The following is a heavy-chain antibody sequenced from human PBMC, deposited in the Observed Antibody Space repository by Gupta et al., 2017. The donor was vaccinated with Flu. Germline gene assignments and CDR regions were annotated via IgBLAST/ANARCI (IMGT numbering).Heavy chain of an antibody. Sequence: QVQLLQSGAEVKKPGASVKVSCKASGYTFTTYGVSWVRQAPGQGLEWMGWISAYNGATNFAQKFQGRLILTTDTSTTTAFMELRSLTSDDTAVYYCARDLIGAGDPGYWGQGTLVTVSS. CDR1: GYTFTTYG. CDR2: ISAYNGAT. CDR3: ARDLIGAGDPGY. D-gene: IGHD2-21*02. V-gene: IGHV1-18*01. J-gene: IGHJ4*02.